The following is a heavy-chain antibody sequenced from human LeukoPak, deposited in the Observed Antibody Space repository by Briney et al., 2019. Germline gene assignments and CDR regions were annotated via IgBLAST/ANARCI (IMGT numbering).Heavy chain of an antibody. J-gene: IGHJ4*02. CDR3: ASLRGVNR. V-gene: IGHV3-11*01. D-gene: IGHD3-10*01. CDR2: ISSSGTTI. CDR1: GFTFSDYY. Sequence: PGGSLRLSCAASGFTFSDYYMSWIRQPPGKGLEWDSCISSSGTTIYYADSVRCRFTVSRDNAKNSLYLHMDSLSAEDTAVYYCASLRGVNRWGQGTLVTVSS.